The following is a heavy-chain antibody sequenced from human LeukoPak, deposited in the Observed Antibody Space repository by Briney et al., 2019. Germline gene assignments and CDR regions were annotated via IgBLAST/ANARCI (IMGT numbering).Heavy chain of an antibody. CDR2: ISGSWGST. D-gene: IGHD3-3*01. CDR1: GFTFSSYA. Sequence: GGSLRLSCAASGFTFSSYAMSWVRQAPGKGLEWVSAISGSWGSTYYGDSVKGRFTIYNDNSKNTLYLQMNSLRAEDTAVYYCAKDRTTYYDFWSGYYSGGFDYWGQGTLVTVSS. V-gene: IGHV3-23*01. CDR3: AKDRTTYYDFWSGYYSGGFDY. J-gene: IGHJ4*02.